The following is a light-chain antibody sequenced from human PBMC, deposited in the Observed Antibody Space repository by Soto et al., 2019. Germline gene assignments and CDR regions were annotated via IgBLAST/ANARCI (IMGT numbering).Light chain of an antibody. Sequence: EIVMTQSPATLSVSPGERATLSCRSSQSVSSNLAWYQQKPGQAPRLLIYDASYRATDIPPRFSGSGSGTDFTLTISSLEPEDFAVYYCQQRRSWPPTITFGQGTRLEIK. CDR1: QSVSSN. CDR3: QQRRSWPPTIT. V-gene: IGKV3-11*01. J-gene: IGKJ5*01. CDR2: DAS.